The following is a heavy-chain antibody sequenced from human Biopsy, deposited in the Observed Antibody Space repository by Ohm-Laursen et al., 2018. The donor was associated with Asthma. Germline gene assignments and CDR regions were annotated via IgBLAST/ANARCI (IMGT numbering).Heavy chain of an antibody. Sequence: QTLTLTCTVSGGSISSGAYCWSWVRQPPGKGLEWIGYIYYIGSTYYNPSLKSRVAISLDTSKNQFSLKLSSVTAADTAVYFCARRGGVRRYFDYWGQGTLVTVSS. V-gene: IGHV4-30-4*01. CDR3: ARRGGVRRYFDY. CDR1: GGSISSGAYC. J-gene: IGHJ4*02. D-gene: IGHD3-16*01. CDR2: IYYIGST.